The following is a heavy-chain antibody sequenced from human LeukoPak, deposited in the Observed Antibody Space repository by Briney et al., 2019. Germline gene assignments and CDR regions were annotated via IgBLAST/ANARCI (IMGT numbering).Heavy chain of an antibody. CDR1: GGSFSGYY. CDR3: ARPLGLYSGSYYSPFDY. J-gene: IGHJ4*02. V-gene: IGHV4-34*01. D-gene: IGHD1-26*01. Sequence: SETLSLTCAVYGGSFSGYYWSWIRQPPGKGLEWIGEINHSGSTNYNPSLKSRVTISVDTSKNQFSLKLSSVTAADTAVYYCARPLGLYSGSYYSPFDYWGQGTLVTVSS. CDR2: INHSGST.